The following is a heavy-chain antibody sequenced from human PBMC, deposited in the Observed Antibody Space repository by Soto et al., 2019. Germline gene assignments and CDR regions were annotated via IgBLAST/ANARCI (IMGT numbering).Heavy chain of an antibody. Sequence: PGGSLRLSCAASGFVFSDYYMSWIRQAPGKGLEWISYITDGGRKMYYADSVKGRFTISRDNAKNSLFLQMDSLGAEDTALYYCARVGSYGYLLDYWGQGALVTVSS. V-gene: IGHV3-11*01. D-gene: IGHD3-16*01. J-gene: IGHJ4*02. CDR1: GFVFSDYY. CDR3: ARVGSYGYLLDY. CDR2: ITDGGRKM.